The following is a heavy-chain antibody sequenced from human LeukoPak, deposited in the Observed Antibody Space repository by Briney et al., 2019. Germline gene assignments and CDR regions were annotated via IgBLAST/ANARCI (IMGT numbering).Heavy chain of an antibody. D-gene: IGHD6-13*01. CDR3: AREPRSSPRGYYGMDV. J-gene: IGHJ6*02. Sequence: PSETLSLTCTVSGGSISSYYWSWVRQPPGKGLEWIGYIYYSGSTNYNPSLKSRVTISVHTSNNHFSLQLGSVTAADTAVYYCAREPRSSPRGYYGMDVWGQGTTVTVSS. CDR2: IYYSGST. V-gene: IGHV4-59*01. CDR1: GGSISSYY.